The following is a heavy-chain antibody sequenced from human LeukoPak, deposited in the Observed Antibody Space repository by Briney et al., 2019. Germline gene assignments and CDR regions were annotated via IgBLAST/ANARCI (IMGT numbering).Heavy chain of an antibody. CDR3: AKDPGDY. J-gene: IGHJ4*02. D-gene: IGHD7-27*01. Sequence: GRSLRLSCAASGFTFSSYGMHWVRQAPGKGLEWVAVISYDGSNKYYADSVKGRFTISRDNSKNTLYLQMNSLRAEGTAVYYCAKDPGDYWGQGTLVTVPS. V-gene: IGHV3-30*18. CDR2: ISYDGSNK. CDR1: GFTFSSYG.